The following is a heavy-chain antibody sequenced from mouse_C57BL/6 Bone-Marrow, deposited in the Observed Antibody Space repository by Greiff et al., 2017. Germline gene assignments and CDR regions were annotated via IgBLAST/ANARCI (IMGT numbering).Heavy chain of an antibody. CDR2: IDPSDSYT. J-gene: IGHJ2*01. V-gene: IGHV1-50*01. CDR3: ARDYYSNYYDY. Sequence: QVQLQQPGAELVKPGASVKLSCKASGYTFTSYWMQWVKQRPGQGLEWIGEIDPSDSYTNYNQKFKGKATLTVDTSSSTAYMQLSSRTSEDSAVYYCARDYYSNYYDYWGQGTTLIVSS. CDR1: GYTFTSYW. D-gene: IGHD2-5*01.